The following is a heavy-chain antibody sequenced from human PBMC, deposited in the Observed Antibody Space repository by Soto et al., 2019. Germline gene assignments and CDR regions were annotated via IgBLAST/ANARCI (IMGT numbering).Heavy chain of an antibody. CDR3: ARGEYSSSSRSFRYPYYYYGMDV. J-gene: IGHJ6*02. D-gene: IGHD6-6*01. CDR1: GGSFSGYY. Sequence: SETLSLTCAVYGGSFSGYYWSWIRQPPGKGLEWIGEINHSGSTNYNPSLKSRVTISVDTSKNQFSLKLSSVTAADTAVYYCARGEYSSSSRSFRYPYYYYGMDVWGQGTTVTV. CDR2: INHSGST. V-gene: IGHV4-34*01.